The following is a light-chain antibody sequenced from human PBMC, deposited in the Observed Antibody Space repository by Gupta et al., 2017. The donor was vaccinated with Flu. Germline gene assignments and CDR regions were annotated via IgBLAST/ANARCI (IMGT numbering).Light chain of an antibody. CDR3: SSYAGSNKVV. CDR2: EVS. Sequence: SVTISCTGTSSDVGGYNYVYWYQQHPGKAPKLMIYEVSKRPSGVPDRFSGSKAGNTASLTVSGRQAEDEADYYCSSYAGSNKVVFGGGTKLTVL. J-gene: IGLJ2*01. CDR1: SSDVGGYNY. V-gene: IGLV2-8*01.